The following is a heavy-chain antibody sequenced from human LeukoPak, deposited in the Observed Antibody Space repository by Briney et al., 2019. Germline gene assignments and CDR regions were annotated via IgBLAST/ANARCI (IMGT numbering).Heavy chain of an antibody. CDR2: ISSSSSYI. V-gene: IGHV3-21*01. D-gene: IGHD1-26*01. CDR1: GFTFSSYT. Sequence: PGGSLRLSCAASGFTFSSYTMNWVRQAPGKGLELVSSISSSSSYIYYADSVKGRFTISRDNAKNSLYLQMNSLRAEDTAVYYCARYSGSYSDFDYWGQGTLVTVSS. CDR3: ARYSGSYSDFDY. J-gene: IGHJ4*02.